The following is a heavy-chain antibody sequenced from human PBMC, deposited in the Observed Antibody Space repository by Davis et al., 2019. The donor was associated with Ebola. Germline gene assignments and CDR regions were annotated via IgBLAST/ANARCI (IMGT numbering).Heavy chain of an antibody. J-gene: IGHJ4*02. CDR3: ARDAPDITMIVVVLGVDYFDY. CDR2: ISSSSSTI. Sequence: GGSLRLSCAASGFTFSDYYMSWIRQAPGKGLEWVSYISSSSSTIYYADSVKGRFTISRDNAKNSLYLQMNSLRDEDTAVYYCARDAPDITMIVVVLGVDYFDYWGQGTLVTVSS. D-gene: IGHD3-22*01. V-gene: IGHV3-11*04. CDR1: GFTFSDYY.